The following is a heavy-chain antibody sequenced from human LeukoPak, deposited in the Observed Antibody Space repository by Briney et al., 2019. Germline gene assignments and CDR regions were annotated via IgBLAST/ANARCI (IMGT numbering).Heavy chain of an antibody. CDR3: ARAFRLASSFSGYSY. Sequence: SVKVSCKASGGTFSSYAISWVRQAPGQGLEWMGGIIPIFGTANYAQKFQGRVTITTDESTSTAYMELSSLRSEDTAVYYCARAFRLASSFSGYSYWGQGTLVTVSS. CDR2: IIPIFGTA. CDR1: GGTFSSYA. J-gene: IGHJ4*02. D-gene: IGHD3-16*01. V-gene: IGHV1-69*05.